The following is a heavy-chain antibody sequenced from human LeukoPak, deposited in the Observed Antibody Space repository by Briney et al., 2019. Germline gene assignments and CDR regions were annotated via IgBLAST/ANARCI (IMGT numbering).Heavy chain of an antibody. CDR1: GGTFSSYT. D-gene: IGHD3-22*01. CDR2: IIPILGIA. V-gene: IGHV1-69*04. CDR3: ARDYYDSSGYIPNGAFDI. J-gene: IGHJ3*02. Sequence: SVKVSCKASGGTFSSYTISWVRQAPGQGLEWVGRIIPILGIANYAQKFQGRVTITADKSTSTAYMELSSLRSEDTAVYYCARDYYDSSGYIPNGAFDIWGQGTMVTVSS.